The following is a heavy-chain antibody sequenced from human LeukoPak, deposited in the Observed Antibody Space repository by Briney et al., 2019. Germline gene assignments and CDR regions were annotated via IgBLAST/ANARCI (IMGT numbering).Heavy chain of an antibody. D-gene: IGHD2-2*01. CDR3: ARAVYCSNYLGY. Sequence: QPGRSLRLSCAASGFTLSRYGMHWVRQAPGKGLVWVSRINSDGSSTNYADSVKGRFTISRDNAKNTLYLQMNSLRAEDTAMYYCARAVYCSNYLGYWGQGTLVTVSS. CDR2: INSDGSST. J-gene: IGHJ4*01. V-gene: IGHV3-74*01. CDR1: GFTLSRYG.